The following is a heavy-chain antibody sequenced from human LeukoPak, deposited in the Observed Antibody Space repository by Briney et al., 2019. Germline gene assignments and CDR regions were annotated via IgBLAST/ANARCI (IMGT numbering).Heavy chain of an antibody. CDR1: GYTFTSYD. D-gene: IGHD2-15*01. V-gene: IGHV1-8*01. J-gene: IGHJ6*03. CDR2: MNPNSGNT. CDR3: ARGYCSGGSCYAIDYYYYYMDV. Sequence: ASVKVSCKASGYTFTSYDINWVRQAPGQGLEWMGWMNPNSGNTGYAQKFQGRVTMTRNTSISTAYMELSSLRSEDTAVYYCARGYCSGGSCYAIDYYYYYMDVWGKGTTVTISS.